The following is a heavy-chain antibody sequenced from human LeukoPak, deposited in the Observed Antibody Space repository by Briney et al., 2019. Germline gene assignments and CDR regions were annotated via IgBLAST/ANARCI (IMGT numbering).Heavy chain of an antibody. J-gene: IGHJ4*02. CDR2: IYYSGST. V-gene: IGHV4-59*12. D-gene: IGHD3-22*01. Sequence: SETLSLTCTVSGGSISSYYWSWVRQPPGKGLEWIGYIYYSGSTNYNPSLKSRVTMSVDTSKNQFSLKLSSVTAADTAVYYCARSHYEDSSGFYYRRYYFDYWGQGTLVTVSS. CDR3: ARSHYEDSSGFYYRRYYFDY. CDR1: GGSISSYY.